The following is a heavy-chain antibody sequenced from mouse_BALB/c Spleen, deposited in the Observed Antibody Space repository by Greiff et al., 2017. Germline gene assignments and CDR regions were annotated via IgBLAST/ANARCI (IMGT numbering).Heavy chain of an antibody. Sequence: EVKLVESGGGLVQPGGSQKLSCAASGFTFSSYTMSWVRQTPEKRLEWVAYISNGGGSTYYPDTVKGRFTISRDNAKNTLYLQMSSLKSEDTAMYYCARHYYGSSPNYFDYWGQGTTLTVSS. J-gene: IGHJ2*01. CDR2: ISNGGGST. D-gene: IGHD1-1*01. CDR1: GFTFSSYT. V-gene: IGHV5-12-2*01. CDR3: ARHYYGSSPNYFDY.